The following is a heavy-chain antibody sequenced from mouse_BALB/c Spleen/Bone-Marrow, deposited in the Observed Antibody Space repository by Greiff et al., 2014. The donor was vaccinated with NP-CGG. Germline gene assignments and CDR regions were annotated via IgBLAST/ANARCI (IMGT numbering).Heavy chain of an antibody. V-gene: IGHV5-6*02. CDR3: ARPYDFGAWFAY. CDR1: GFTFSGYG. D-gene: IGHD2-4*01. CDR2: ISSGGSYT. J-gene: IGHJ3*01. Sequence: EVKLVESGGDLVKPGGSLKLSCAASGFTFSGYGMSWVRQTPDKRLEWVATISSGGSYTYYPDSVKGRFTISRDNAKNTLYLQMSSLKSEDTAMYYGARPYDFGAWFAYWGQGTLVTVSA.